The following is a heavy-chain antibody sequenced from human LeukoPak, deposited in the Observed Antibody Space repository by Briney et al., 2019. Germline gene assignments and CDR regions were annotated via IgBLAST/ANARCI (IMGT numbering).Heavy chain of an antibody. CDR2: ISSASNTI. V-gene: IGHV3-48*01. Sequence: PGGSLRLSCAASGFTFSSYSMNWVRQAPGKGLEWISYISSASNTIYYADSVKGRFTISRDNAKNSVYLQMNSLRAEDTAMYYCARDGWFEDYNWFDPWGQGTLVTVSS. J-gene: IGHJ5*02. CDR3: ARDGWFEDYNWFDP. CDR1: GFTFSSYS. D-gene: IGHD3-10*01.